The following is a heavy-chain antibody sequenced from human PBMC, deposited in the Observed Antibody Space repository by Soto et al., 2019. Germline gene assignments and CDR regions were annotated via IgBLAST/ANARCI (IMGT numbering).Heavy chain of an antibody. Sequence: QVQLVQSGAEVKKPGSSVKVSCKASGGTFSSYTISWVRQAPGQGLEWMGRSIPILGIANYAQKFQGRVTITADKATSTAYMELRSRRSEDTAVYYGATRGIAVAGTGEYFQHWGQGTLVTVSS. D-gene: IGHD6-19*01. CDR2: SIPILGIA. J-gene: IGHJ1*01. CDR3: ATRGIAVAGTGEYFQH. CDR1: GGTFSSYT. V-gene: IGHV1-69*02.